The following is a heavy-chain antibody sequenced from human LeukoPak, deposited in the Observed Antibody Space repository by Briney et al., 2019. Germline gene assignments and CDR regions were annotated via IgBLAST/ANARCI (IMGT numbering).Heavy chain of an antibody. CDR3: TTDTLGYCSSTSCYTRGY. CDR1: GFTFSNAW. D-gene: IGHD2-2*02. Sequence: GGSLRLSCAASGFTFSNAWMTWVRQAPGKGLEWVGRIKSKTGGGTTDYAAPVKGRFTISRDDSKNTLYLQMNSLKTEDTAVYYCTTDTLGYCSSTSCYTRGYWGQGTLVTVSS. J-gene: IGHJ4*02. CDR2: IKSKTGGGTT. V-gene: IGHV3-15*01.